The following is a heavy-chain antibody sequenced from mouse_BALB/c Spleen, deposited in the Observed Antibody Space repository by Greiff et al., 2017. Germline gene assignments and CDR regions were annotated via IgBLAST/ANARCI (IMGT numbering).Heavy chain of an antibody. CDR2: ISSGGST. CDR3: ARAGYYYGSSGFAY. J-gene: IGHJ3*01. Sequence: DVMLVESGGGLVKPGGSLKLSCAASGFTFSSYAMSWVRQTPEKRLEWVASISSGGSTYYPDSVKGRFTISRDNARNILYLQMSSLRSEDTAMYYCARAGYYYGSSGFAYWGQGTLVTVSA. CDR1: GFTFSSYA. V-gene: IGHV5-6-5*01. D-gene: IGHD1-1*01.